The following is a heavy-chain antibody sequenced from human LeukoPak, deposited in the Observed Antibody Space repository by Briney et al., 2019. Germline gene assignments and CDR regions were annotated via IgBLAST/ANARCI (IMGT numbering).Heavy chain of an antibody. CDR1: GGSFSGYY. D-gene: IGHD3-9*01. Sequence: PSETLSLTCAVYGGSFSGYYWSWIRQPPGKGLEWIGEINHSGSTNYNPSLKSRVTISVDTSKNQFSLKLSSVTAADTAVYYCARSGDILTGYAFDIWGQGTMVTVSS. V-gene: IGHV4-34*01. CDR3: ARSGDILTGYAFDI. J-gene: IGHJ3*02. CDR2: INHSGST.